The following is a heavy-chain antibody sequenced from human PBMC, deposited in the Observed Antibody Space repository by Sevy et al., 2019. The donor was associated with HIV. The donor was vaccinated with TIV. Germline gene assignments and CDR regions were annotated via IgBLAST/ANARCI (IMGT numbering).Heavy chain of an antibody. CDR1: GYTFTSYG. CDR3: AREDYDYSWGSYHWFDP. Sequence: ASVKVSCKASGYTFTSYGISWVRQAPGQGLEWMGWISAYNGNTNYAQKLQGRVTMTTDTSTSTAYMELRCLRSDDTAVYYCAREDYDYSWGSYHWFDPWGQGTLVTVSS. J-gene: IGHJ5*02. V-gene: IGHV1-18*01. CDR2: ISAYNGNT. D-gene: IGHD3-16*02.